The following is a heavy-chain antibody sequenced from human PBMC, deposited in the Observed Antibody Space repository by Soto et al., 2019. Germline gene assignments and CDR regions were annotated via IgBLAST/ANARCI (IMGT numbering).Heavy chain of an antibody. J-gene: IGHJ4*02. CDR2: IYYSGST. CDR3: ASRGDGYTSYFDY. V-gene: IGHV4-59*08. D-gene: IGHD5-12*01. CDR1: XXXXSXYX. Sequence: VXXXXXSXYXWSXXXXPPGKGLEWIGYIYYSGSTNYNPSLKSRVTISVDTSKNQFSLKLSSVTAADTAVYYCASRGDGYTSYFDYWGQGTLVTVSS.